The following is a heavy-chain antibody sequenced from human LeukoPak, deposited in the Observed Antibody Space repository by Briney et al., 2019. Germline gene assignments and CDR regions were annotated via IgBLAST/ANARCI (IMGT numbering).Heavy chain of an antibody. Sequence: ASVKVSCKASGYTFTSYGISWVRQAPGQGLEWMGWISAYNGNTNYAQKLQGRVTMTTDTSTSTAYMELRSLRSDDTAVYYCARVGERITIFGVVTLNDYWGQGTLVTVSS. V-gene: IGHV1-18*01. CDR3: ARVGERITIFGVVTLNDY. CDR2: ISAYNGNT. D-gene: IGHD3-3*01. CDR1: GYTFTSYG. J-gene: IGHJ4*02.